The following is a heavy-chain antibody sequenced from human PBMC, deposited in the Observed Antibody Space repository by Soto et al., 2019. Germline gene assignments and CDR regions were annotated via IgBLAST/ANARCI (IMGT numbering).Heavy chain of an antibody. V-gene: IGHV1-46*01. J-gene: IGHJ4*02. CDR3: ARALPRSTVGLMMYFDY. D-gene: IGHD3-16*01. CDR1: GYTFTSYY. CDR2: ITPSDGSR. Sequence: QVQLVQSGAEVRKPGASVKVSCKASGYTFTSYYLHWVRQAPGQGLEWMGMITPSDGSRTYAQELQGRVTMPRDTSTSTVYMDMSSLRSEDTAVYYCARALPRSTVGLMMYFDYWAQGPLVTVSS.